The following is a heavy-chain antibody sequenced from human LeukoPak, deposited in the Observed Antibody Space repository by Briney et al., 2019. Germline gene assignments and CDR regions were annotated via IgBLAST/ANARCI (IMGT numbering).Heavy chain of an antibody. CDR3: ARGGRGYSSSGNSWFDP. D-gene: IGHD6-6*01. J-gene: IGHJ5*02. CDR2: INPNSGGT. CDR1: GYTFTGHY. V-gene: IGHV1-2*02. Sequence: GASVTVSCKASGYTFTGHYMHWVRQAPGQGLEWMGWINPNSGGTNYAQKFQGRVTMTRDTSISTAYMELSRLRSDDTAVYYCARGGRGYSSSGNSWFDPWGQGTLVTVSS.